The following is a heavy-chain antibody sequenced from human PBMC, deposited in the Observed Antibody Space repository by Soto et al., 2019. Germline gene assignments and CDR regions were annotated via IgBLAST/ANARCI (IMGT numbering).Heavy chain of an antibody. V-gene: IGHV4-4*02. CDR2: IYHSGST. CDR1: SGSISSSNW. Sequence: KTSETLSLTCAVSSGSISSSNWWSWVRQPPGNGLEWIGEIYHSGSTNYNPSLKSRVTISVDKSKNQFSLKLSSVTAADTAVYYCARDLYREGIAVAGTSANYYYFDYWGQGTLVTVSS. CDR3: ARDLYREGIAVAGTSANYYYFDY. J-gene: IGHJ4*02. D-gene: IGHD6-19*01.